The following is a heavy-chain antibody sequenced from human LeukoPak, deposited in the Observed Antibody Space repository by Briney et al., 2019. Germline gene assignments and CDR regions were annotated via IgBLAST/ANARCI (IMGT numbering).Heavy chain of an antibody. Sequence: GGSLRLSCAASGFTFSSYGMHWVRQAPGKGLEWVAFIRYDGSNKYYADSVKGRFTISRDNSKNTLYLQMNSLRAEDTAVYYCAKHEYYDFWSGYSFDYWGQGTLVTVSS. CDR2: IRYDGSNK. J-gene: IGHJ4*02. CDR1: GFTFSSYG. V-gene: IGHV3-30*02. CDR3: AKHEYYDFWSGYSFDY. D-gene: IGHD3-3*01.